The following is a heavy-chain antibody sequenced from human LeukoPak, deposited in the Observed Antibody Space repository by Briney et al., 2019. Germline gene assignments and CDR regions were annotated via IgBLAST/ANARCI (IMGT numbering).Heavy chain of an antibody. Sequence: PGGSLRLSCAASGFTFSSYWMHWVRQAPGKGLVWVSRINTDGSSTSYADSVKGRFTISRDNAKNTLYLQMNSLRAEDTAVYYCARDQYSSSWGQDYWGQGTLVTVSS. CDR2: INTDGSST. D-gene: IGHD6-13*01. J-gene: IGHJ4*02. CDR1: GFTFSSYW. CDR3: ARDQYSSSWGQDY. V-gene: IGHV3-74*01.